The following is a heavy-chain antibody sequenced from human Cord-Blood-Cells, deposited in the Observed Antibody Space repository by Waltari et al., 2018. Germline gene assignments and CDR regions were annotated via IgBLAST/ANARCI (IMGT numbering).Heavy chain of an antibody. Sequence: QLQLQESGPGLVKPSETLSLTCTVSGGSISSSSYYWGWIRQPPGKGLEWIGSIYCSGSTYYNPSLKSRVTIAVDTSKNQFSLKLSSVTAADTAVYYCARAYSSSYYFDYWGQGTLVTVSS. CDR1: GGSISSSSYY. CDR2: IYCSGST. J-gene: IGHJ4*02. V-gene: IGHV4-39*01. D-gene: IGHD6-6*01. CDR3: ARAYSSSYYFDY.